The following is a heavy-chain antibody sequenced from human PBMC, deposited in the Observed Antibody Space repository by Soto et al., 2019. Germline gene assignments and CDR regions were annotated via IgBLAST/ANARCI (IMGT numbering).Heavy chain of an antibody. CDR2: ISYDGSNK. CDR1: GFTFSSYG. J-gene: IGHJ6*02. D-gene: IGHD5-12*01. V-gene: IGHV3-30*18. Sequence: QVQLVESGGGVVQPGRSLRLSCAASGFTFSSYGMHWVRQAPGKGLEWVAVISYDGSNKYYADSVKGRFTISRDNSKNTLYLQMNSLRAEDTAVYYCAKDRGDGYNYEDYYYYGMDVWGQGTTVTVSS. CDR3: AKDRGDGYNYEDYYYYGMDV.